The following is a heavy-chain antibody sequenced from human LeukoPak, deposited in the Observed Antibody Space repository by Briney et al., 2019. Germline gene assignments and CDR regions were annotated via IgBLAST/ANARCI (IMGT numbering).Heavy chain of an antibody. CDR1: GYTFTSYY. V-gene: IGHV1-2*02. J-gene: IGHJ5*02. CDR3: ARDAGIDGPHDL. Sequence: ASVKVSCKASGYTFTSYYIHWVRQGPGQGLEWMGWINPNSGGTKIAQKFQGRVTMTRDTSNSTGYMELNSLRSDDTAVYYCARDAGIDGPHDLWGQGTLVTVSS. CDR2: INPNSGGT.